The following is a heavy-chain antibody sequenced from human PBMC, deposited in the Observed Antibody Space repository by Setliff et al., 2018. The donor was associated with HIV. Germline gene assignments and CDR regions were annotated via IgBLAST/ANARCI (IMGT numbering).Heavy chain of an antibody. V-gene: IGHV1-18*01. D-gene: IGHD3-16*01. CDR3: ARDDGGYNYEEAFDL. Sequence: ASVKVSCKASGYTFTRYGITWVRQAPGQGLEWMGWISVNNGNTDYAQKVRGRVTMTTDTSTNTAYMELRSLTYDDTAVYYCARDDGGYNYEEAFDLWGQGTMVTVSS. J-gene: IGHJ3*01. CDR1: GYTFTRYG. CDR2: ISVNNGNT.